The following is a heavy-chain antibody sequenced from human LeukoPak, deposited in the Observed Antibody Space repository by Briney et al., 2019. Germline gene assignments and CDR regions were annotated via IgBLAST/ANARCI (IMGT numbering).Heavy chain of an antibody. D-gene: IGHD3-3*01. CDR2: IYYNGRT. V-gene: IGHV4-39*01. Sequence: ETLSLTCTVSGDSINNNNYYWGWIRQPPGKGLEWIGNIYYNGRTYYSPSLKSRGTISVDTSNNQFSLKLSSVTAADTAVYYCARITDRTIFGEIMHGFDIWGQGTPVTVSS. J-gene: IGHJ3*02. CDR1: GDSINNNNYY. CDR3: ARITDRTIFGEIMHGFDI.